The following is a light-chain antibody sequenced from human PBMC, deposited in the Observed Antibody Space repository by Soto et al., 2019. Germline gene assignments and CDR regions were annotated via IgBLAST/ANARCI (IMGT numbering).Light chain of an antibody. CDR3: QQYYSPPWT. Sequence: DIVMTQSPDSLAVYLGERATINCKSSQSVLFSSNNKNYLAWYQQKPGQSPKLLIYWASTRESGVPDRFSGSGSGTDFTLTISSLQAADVAVYFCQQYYSPPWTFGPGTKV. J-gene: IGKJ1*01. CDR2: WAS. V-gene: IGKV4-1*01. CDR1: QSVLFSSNNKNY.